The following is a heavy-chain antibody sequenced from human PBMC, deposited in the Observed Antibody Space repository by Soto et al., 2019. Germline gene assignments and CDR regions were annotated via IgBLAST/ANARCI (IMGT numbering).Heavy chain of an antibody. D-gene: IGHD2-21*02. CDR2: IYSGGST. Sequence: GGSLRLSCAASGFTFSSYAMSWVRQAPGKGLEWVSAIYSGGSTYYADSVKGRFTISRDNSKNTLYLQMNSLRAEDTAVYYCASPLAYCGGDCSSDHDAFDIWGQGTMVTV. CDR3: ASPLAYCGGDCSSDHDAFDI. CDR1: GFTFSSYA. J-gene: IGHJ3*02. V-gene: IGHV3-66*01.